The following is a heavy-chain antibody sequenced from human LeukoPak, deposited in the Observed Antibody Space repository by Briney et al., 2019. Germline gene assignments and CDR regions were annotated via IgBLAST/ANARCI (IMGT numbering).Heavy chain of an antibody. CDR2: ISGSGGST. Sequence: GGSLRLSCAASGFTFSSYAMSWVRRAPGKGLEWVSAISGSGGSTYYADSVKGRFTISRDNSKNTLYLQINSLRAEDTAVYYCAKLKNYYDSSGLFWFDPWGQGTLVTVSS. V-gene: IGHV3-23*01. J-gene: IGHJ5*02. CDR3: AKLKNYYDSSGLFWFDP. D-gene: IGHD3-22*01. CDR1: GFTFSSYA.